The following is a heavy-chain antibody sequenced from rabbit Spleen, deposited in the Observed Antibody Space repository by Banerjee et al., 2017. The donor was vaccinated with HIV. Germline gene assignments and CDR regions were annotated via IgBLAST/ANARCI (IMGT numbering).Heavy chain of an antibody. V-gene: IGHV1S43*01. J-gene: IGHJ4*01. D-gene: IGHD4-2*01. CDR3: VRDQAGYAGFGPFYFNL. CDR1: GFDLSSYYY. CDR2: IDPLFGST. Sequence: QSLEESGGGLVKPEGSLTLTCKASGFDLSSYYYMCWVRQAPGKGLEWIGYIDPLFGSTYYANWVNGRFSISRENTQNTVYLQLNSLTAADTATYFCVRDQAGYAGFGPFYFNLWGPGTLVTVS.